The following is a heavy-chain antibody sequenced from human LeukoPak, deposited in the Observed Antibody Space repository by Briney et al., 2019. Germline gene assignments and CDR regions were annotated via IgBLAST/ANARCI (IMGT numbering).Heavy chain of an antibody. CDR1: GFTFSSYS. V-gene: IGHV3-21*01. D-gene: IGHD3-22*01. CDR2: ISSSSSYI. Sequence: GGSLRLSCAASGFTFSSYSMNWVRQAPGKGVEGVSSISSSSSYIYYADSVKGRLTIYREKAKNSLYLQMNSLRAEDTAVYYCASLTYYYDSSGIFNWGQGTLVTVSS. J-gene: IGHJ4*02. CDR3: ASLTYYYDSSGIFN.